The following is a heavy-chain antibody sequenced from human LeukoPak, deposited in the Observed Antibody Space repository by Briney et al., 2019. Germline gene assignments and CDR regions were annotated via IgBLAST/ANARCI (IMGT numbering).Heavy chain of an antibody. V-gene: IGHV3-30*01. D-gene: IGHD6-13*01. Sequence: GGSLRLSCEASGFTFNTYAIYWVRQAPGRGLEWVAVISYDGSNKYYADSVKGRFTISRDDSKKTLYLQMNSLRAEDTAVYYCAREGQPYNWFDPWGQGALVTVSS. CDR1: GFTFNTYA. CDR2: ISYDGSNK. CDR3: AREGQPYNWFDP. J-gene: IGHJ5*02.